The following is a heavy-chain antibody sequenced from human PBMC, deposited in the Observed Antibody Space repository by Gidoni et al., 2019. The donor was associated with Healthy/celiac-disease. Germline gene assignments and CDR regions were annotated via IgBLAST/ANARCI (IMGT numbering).Heavy chain of an antibody. Sequence: QVQLQESGPGLVKPAETLSLTFTVTGGPTSSYYWSWSRQPPGKGLEWIGYINYSGSTTYNPTLKSLVTISVDTSKHQFSLKLSSVTAADTAVYYCARSCSYGYYYYYGMDVWGQGTTVTVSS. CDR3: ARSCSYGYYYYYGMDV. J-gene: IGHJ6*02. CDR2: INYSGST. D-gene: IGHD5-18*01. V-gene: IGHV4-59*01. CDR1: GGPTSSYY.